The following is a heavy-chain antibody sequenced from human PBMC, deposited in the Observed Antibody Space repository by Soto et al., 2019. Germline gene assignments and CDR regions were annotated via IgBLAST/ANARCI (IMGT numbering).Heavy chain of an antibody. V-gene: IGHV4-34*01. CDR1: GGSFSGYY. CDR2: INHSGST. CDR3: ARGSSSSWYSSWGY. D-gene: IGHD6-13*01. J-gene: IGHJ4*02. Sequence: SETLSLTCAVYGGSFSGYYWSWIRQPPGKGLEWIGEINHSGSTNYNPSLKSRVTISVDTSKNQFSLKLSSVTAADTAVYYCARGSSSSWYSSWGYWGKGTLVPASS.